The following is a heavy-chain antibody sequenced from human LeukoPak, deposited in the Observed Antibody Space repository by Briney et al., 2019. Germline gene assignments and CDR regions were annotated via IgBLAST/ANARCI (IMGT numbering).Heavy chain of an antibody. D-gene: IGHD1-20*01. CDR3: TRGITGTKTDY. CDR2: IRSKAYGGTI. J-gene: IGHJ4*02. CDR1: GFTFGDHA. V-gene: IGHV3-49*04. Sequence: GGSLRLSCTASGFTFGDHAMSWVRQAPGKGLEWVGFIRSKAYGGTIEYAASVKGRFTISRDASKSIAYLQMSSLKTEDTAVYYCTRGITGTKTDYWGQGTLVTVSS.